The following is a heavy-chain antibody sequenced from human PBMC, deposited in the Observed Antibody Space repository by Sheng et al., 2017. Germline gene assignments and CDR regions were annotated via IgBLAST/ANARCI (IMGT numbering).Heavy chain of an antibody. CDR2: ISYSGST. V-gene: IGHV4-59*11. Sequence: QVQLQESGPGLVKPSETLSLTCTVSGGSISSHYWSWIRQPPGKGLEWIGYISYSGSTNYNPSLKSRVTISVGTSKNQFSLKLSSVTAADTAVYYCATTTVTHYYYYYMDVWGRGTTVTVSS. CDR3: ATTTVTHYYYYYMDV. D-gene: IGHD4-4*01. CDR1: GGSISSHY. J-gene: IGHJ6*03.